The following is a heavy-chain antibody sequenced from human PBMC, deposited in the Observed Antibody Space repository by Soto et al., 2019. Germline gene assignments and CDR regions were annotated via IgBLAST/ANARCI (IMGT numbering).Heavy chain of an antibody. Sequence: PWGSLRLSCAASGFTFRTYAMSWVRQAPGKGLEWVSVIRGSGVSPYYADSVKGRFTISRDNSKNTLYLQMNSLRPEDTAVYYCAKDDDIVVVPAALDVWGPGSTLTVYS. CDR3: AKDDDIVVVPAALDV. D-gene: IGHD2-2*01. V-gene: IGHV3-23*01. J-gene: IGHJ6*01. CDR2: IRGSGVSP. CDR1: GFTFRTYA.